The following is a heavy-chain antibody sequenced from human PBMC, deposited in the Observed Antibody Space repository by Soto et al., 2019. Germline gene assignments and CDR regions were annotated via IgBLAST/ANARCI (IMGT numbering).Heavy chain of an antibody. CDR2: IYYSGST. Sequence: QLQLQVSGPGLVKPSETLSLTCTVSGGSISSSSYYWGWIRQPPGKGLEWIGSIYYSGSTYYNPSLKSRVTISVDTSKNQFSLKLSSVTAADTAVYYCARLGVTTVTPLYYYGMDVWGQGTTVTVSS. CDR1: GGSISSSSYY. J-gene: IGHJ6*02. V-gene: IGHV4-39*01. D-gene: IGHD4-17*01. CDR3: ARLGVTTVTPLYYYGMDV.